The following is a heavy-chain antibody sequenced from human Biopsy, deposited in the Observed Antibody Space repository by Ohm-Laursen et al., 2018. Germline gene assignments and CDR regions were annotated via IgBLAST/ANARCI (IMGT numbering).Heavy chain of an antibody. CDR1: GFTFSTYE. D-gene: IGHD4/OR15-4a*01. CDR2: MSRSGDTI. Sequence: SLRLSCAASGFTFSTYEMSWVRQAPGKGLEWVSYMSRSGDTIYYAGSVKGRFTISRDNAKNSLYLQMNSLRADDTAVYYCARGANPFHYWGRGTLVTVSS. V-gene: IGHV3-48*03. J-gene: IGHJ4*02. CDR3: ARGANPFHY.